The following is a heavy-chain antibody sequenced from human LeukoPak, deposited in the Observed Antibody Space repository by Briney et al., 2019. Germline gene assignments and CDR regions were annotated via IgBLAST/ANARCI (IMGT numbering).Heavy chain of an antibody. D-gene: IGHD6-13*01. J-gene: IGHJ6*02. CDR2: ISSSSSYI. CDR1: GFTFSSYS. V-gene: IGHV3-21*01. CDR3: ARDPAAAPGHYYGMDV. Sequence: PGGSLRLSCAASGFTFSSYSMNWVRQAPGKGLEWVSSISSSSSYIYYADSVKGRFTISRDNAKNSLYLQMNSLRAEDTAVYYCARDPAAAPGHYYGMDVWGQGTTVTVSS.